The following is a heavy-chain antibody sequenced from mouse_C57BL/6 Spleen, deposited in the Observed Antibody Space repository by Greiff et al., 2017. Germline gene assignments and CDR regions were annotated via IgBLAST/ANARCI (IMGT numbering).Heavy chain of an antibody. V-gene: IGHV1-22*01. CDR2: INPNNGGT. Sequence: VQLKQSGPELVKPGASVKMSCKASGYTFTDYNMHWVKQSHGKSLEWIGYINPNNGGTSYNQKFKGKATLTVNKSSSTAYMELRSLTSEDSAVYYCARWGIYYGYDYVDYWGQGNTLPVPS. CDR3: ARWGIYYGYDYVDY. D-gene: IGHD2-2*01. J-gene: IGHJ2*01. CDR1: GYTFTDYN.